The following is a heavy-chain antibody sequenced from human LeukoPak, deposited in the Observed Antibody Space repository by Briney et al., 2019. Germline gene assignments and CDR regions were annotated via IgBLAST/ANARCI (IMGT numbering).Heavy chain of an antibody. V-gene: IGHV3-7*01. Sequence: GGSLRLSCVASGFAFSGYWMSWVRQAPGKGLEWVANMNQDGSEKYYVDSVKGRFVISRDNAKNSLYLQMNSLRVEDTAVYYCARHCSSTNCRAYWGQGTLVTVSS. CDR1: GFAFSGYW. D-gene: IGHD2-2*01. J-gene: IGHJ4*02. CDR2: MNQDGSEK. CDR3: ARHCSSTNCRAY.